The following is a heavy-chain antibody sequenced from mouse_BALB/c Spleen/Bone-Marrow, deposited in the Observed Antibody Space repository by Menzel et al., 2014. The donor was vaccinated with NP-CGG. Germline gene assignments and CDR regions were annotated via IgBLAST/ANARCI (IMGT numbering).Heavy chain of an antibody. CDR1: GYTFTSYW. J-gene: IGHJ4*01. CDR3: TRHYDRQGAMDY. Sequence: QVQLQQSGAELVRPGASVKLSCKASGYTFTSYWINWVKQRPGQGLEWIGNIYPSDSYTNYNQKFKDRATLTVDKSSSTAYMQLGSPTSEDSAVYYCTRHYDRQGAMDYWGQGTSVTVSS. V-gene: IGHV1-69*02. CDR2: IYPSDSYT. D-gene: IGHD2-4*01.